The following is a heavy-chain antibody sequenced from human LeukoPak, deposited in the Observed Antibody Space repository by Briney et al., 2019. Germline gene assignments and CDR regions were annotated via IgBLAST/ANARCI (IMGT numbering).Heavy chain of an antibody. CDR1: GFTFSSNV. CDR3: AKDGSTYYDRSGYYPFHY. V-gene: IGHV3-23*01. Sequence: GGSLRLSCVASGFTFSSNVMSWVRQAPGKGLEWVATISGIDSGAYYADSVKGRFTISRDNSKNTLYLHMNSLRAEDTAVYYCAKDGSTYYDRSGYYPFHYWGQGALVTVSS. D-gene: IGHD3-22*01. CDR2: ISGIDSGA. J-gene: IGHJ4*02.